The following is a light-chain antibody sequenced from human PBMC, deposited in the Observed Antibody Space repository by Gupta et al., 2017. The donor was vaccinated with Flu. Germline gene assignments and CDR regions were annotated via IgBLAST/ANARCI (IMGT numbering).Light chain of an antibody. Sequence: SYELTQPPSVSVSPGQTARISCSGDELPKQYAYWYQQKAGQAPVLVVYKGTERPSGIHERFSGSSSGTTVTLTISGVQAEDEADYYCQSADSSGTSWVFGGGTKLTVL. CDR1: ELPKQY. CDR2: KGT. V-gene: IGLV3-25*03. J-gene: IGLJ3*02. CDR3: QSADSSGTSWV.